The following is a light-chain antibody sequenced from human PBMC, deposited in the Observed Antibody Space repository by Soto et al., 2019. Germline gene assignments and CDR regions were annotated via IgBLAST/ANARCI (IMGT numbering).Light chain of an antibody. J-gene: IGKJ1*01. CDR3: QQFIDGWT. CDR1: QGIDTS. Sequence: IPMTQSPSSLPASVGDRVTITCRASQGIDTSLAWYQQKPGKAPKLLVYDASSLESGVPSRFRGSGSETEFTLTISGLQPDDFATYYCQQFIDGWTFGQGTKVDIK. V-gene: IGKV1D-13*01. CDR2: DAS.